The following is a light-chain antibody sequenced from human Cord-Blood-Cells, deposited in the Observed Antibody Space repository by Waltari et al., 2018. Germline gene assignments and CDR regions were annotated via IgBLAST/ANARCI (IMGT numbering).Light chain of an antibody. CDR3: QQSYRTPWT. V-gene: IGKV1-39*01. J-gene: IGKJ1*01. Sequence: DIQMTQSPYSLSASVGDRVTITCRASQSISRYLNLYQQNPGKAPNLLIYAASSLQSGVPSRFSCSGSETDFTLTSSILQPEDFATYYCQQSYRTPWTFGQGTKVEIK. CDR1: QSISRY. CDR2: AAS.